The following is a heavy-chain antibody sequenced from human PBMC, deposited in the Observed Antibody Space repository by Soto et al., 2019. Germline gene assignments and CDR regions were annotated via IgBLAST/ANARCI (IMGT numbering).Heavy chain of an antibody. Sequence: EVQLVESGGGLVQPGRSLRLYCAASGFTFDDYAMHWVRQVPGKGLEWVSGINWNSGSIGYADSVKGRFAISRDNAKNSLHLPMNSLRAEDTAFYYCVKDESINWYSGHFRHWGQGTLVTVSS. D-gene: IGHD1-26*01. CDR3: VKDESINWYSGHFRH. V-gene: IGHV3-9*01. CDR2: INWNSGSI. J-gene: IGHJ1*01. CDR1: GFTFDDYA.